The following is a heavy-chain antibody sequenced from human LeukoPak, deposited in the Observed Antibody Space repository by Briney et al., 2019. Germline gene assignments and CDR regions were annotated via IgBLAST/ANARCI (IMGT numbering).Heavy chain of an antibody. J-gene: IGHJ4*02. CDR1: GFTFSSYG. V-gene: IGHV3-30*18. Sequence: GRSLRLSCAASGFTFSSYGMHWVRQAPGEGLEWVAVISYDGSNKYYADSVKGRFTISRDNSKNTLYLQMNSLRAEDTAVYYCAKGHSHVDTAMVLGYWGQGTLVTVSS. CDR2: ISYDGSNK. CDR3: AKGHSHVDTAMVLGY. D-gene: IGHD5-18*01.